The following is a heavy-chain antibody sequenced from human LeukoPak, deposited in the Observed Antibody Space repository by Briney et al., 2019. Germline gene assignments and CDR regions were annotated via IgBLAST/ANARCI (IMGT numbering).Heavy chain of an antibody. CDR1: KFTFSNYA. CDR2: ISSSGGTT. V-gene: IGHV3-23*01. Sequence: QPGGSLRLSCTSSKFTFSNYAMSWVRQAPGKGLEWVSTISSSGGTTYYPDSMRGRFTISRDNSKNTLYLQMNSLRDEDTALYHCAKDLVGLCSNTACLLDAFDIWGQGTTVTVSS. D-gene: IGHD2-2*01. J-gene: IGHJ3*02. CDR3: AKDLVGLCSNTACLLDAFDI.